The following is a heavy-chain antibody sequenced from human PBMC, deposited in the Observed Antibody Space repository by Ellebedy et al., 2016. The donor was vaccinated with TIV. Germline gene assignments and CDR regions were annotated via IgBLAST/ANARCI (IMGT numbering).Heavy chain of an antibody. J-gene: IGHJ4*02. CDR1: GYTFTNYG. Sequence: AASVKVSCKASGYTFTNYGISWVRQAPGQGLEWMGWISTYNGNTNYAQKFQGRVTMTTDTSTSTAYMELRSLTSDDTAVYYCARVFDSSGPHASYFDYWGQGTLVTVSS. V-gene: IGHV1-18*04. D-gene: IGHD3-22*01. CDR2: ISTYNGNT. CDR3: ARVFDSSGPHASYFDY.